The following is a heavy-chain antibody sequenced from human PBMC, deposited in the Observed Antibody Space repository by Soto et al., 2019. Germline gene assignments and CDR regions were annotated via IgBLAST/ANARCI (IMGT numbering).Heavy chain of an antibody. D-gene: IGHD3-3*01. CDR2: INPSGGST. CDR3: ARDPPDYDFWSGSPPDV. V-gene: IGHV1-46*01. Sequence: APVKVSCKASGYTFTSYYMHWVRQAPGQGLEWMGIINPSGGSTSYAQKFQGRVTMTRDTSTSTVYMELSSLRSEDTAVYYCARDPPDYDFWSGSPPDVWGQGTTVTVSS. CDR1: GYTFTSYY. J-gene: IGHJ6*02.